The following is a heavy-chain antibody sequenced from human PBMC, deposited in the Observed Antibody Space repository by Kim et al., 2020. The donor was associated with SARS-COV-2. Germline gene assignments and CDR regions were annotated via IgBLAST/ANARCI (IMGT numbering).Heavy chain of an antibody. V-gene: IGHV3-23*01. CDR3: ARGLGGYYDI. D-gene: IGHD3-3*01. J-gene: IGHJ4*02. CDR2: IDFTPDST. Sequence: GGSLRLSCAASGIPFTTYGFIWVRQAPGKGLEWVSGIDFTPDSTHYVDSVRGRFTMSRDNSKDTLYLEMHSLRVDDTAVYYCARGLGGYYDIWGQGTLVTVSS. CDR1: GIPFTTYG.